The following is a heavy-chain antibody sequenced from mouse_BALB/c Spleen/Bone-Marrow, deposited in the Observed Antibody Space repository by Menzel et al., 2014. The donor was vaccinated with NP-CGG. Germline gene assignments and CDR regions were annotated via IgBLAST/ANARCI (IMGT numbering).Heavy chain of an antibody. CDR3: ARGYYDYVYAMDY. V-gene: IGHV14-3*02. D-gene: IGHD2-4*01. CDR1: GFNIKDTY. J-gene: IGHJ4*01. Sequence: VQLQQSGAERVKPGASVKLSCTASGFNIKDTYMHWVNQRPEQGLEWIGRIDPANGNTKYDPKYQGKATITADTSSNTAYLQLSSLTSEDTAVYYCARGYYDYVYAMDYWGQGTSVTVSS. CDR2: IDPANGNT.